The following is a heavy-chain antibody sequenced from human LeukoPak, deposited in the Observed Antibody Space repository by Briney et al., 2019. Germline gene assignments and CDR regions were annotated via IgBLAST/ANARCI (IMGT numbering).Heavy chain of an antibody. V-gene: IGHV3-66*01. CDR2: IYSGGST. Sequence: PGGSLRLSCAASGFTVSSNYMSWVRQAPGKGLEWVSVIYSGGSTYYADSVKGRFTISRDNSKNTLYLQMNSLRAEDTAVYYCARGGRYYGSGSPPLHWGQGTLVTVSS. D-gene: IGHD3-10*01. CDR3: ARGGRYYGSGSPPLH. CDR1: GFTVSSNY. J-gene: IGHJ4*02.